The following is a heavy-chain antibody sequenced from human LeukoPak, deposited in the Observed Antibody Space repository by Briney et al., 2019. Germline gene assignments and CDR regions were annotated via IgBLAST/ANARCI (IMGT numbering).Heavy chain of an antibody. Sequence: SETLSLTCTVSGGSISSYYWSWIRQPPGKGLEWIGYIYYSGSTKYNPSLKSRVTISVDTSKNQVSLKLSSVTAADTAVYYCARRQVGATDYFDYWGQGTLVTVSS. CDR1: GGSISSYY. D-gene: IGHD1-26*01. CDR3: ARRQVGATDYFDY. J-gene: IGHJ4*02. V-gene: IGHV4-59*08. CDR2: IYYSGST.